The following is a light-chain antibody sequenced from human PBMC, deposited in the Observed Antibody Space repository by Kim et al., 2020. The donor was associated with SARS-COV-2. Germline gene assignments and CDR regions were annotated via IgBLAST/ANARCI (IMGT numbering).Light chain of an antibody. J-gene: IGLJ2*01. CDR2: SNN. CDR1: SSNIGDNT. Sequence: QRVTISCSGSSSNIGDNTVNWYQQLPGTAPKLLIYSNNQRPSGVPDRFSGSKSGTSASLAISGLQSEDEADYYCAAWDDSLNVVVFGGGTQLTVL. CDR3: AAWDDSLNVVV. V-gene: IGLV1-44*01.